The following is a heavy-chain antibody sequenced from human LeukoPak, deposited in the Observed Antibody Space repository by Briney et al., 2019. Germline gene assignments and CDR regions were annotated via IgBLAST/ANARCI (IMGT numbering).Heavy chain of an antibody. CDR3: TLGYYDSSGYPY. J-gene: IGHJ4*02. Sequence: GGSLRLSCAASGFTFSSYEMNWVRQAPGKGREWVSYISSSSSTIYYADSVKGRFTISRDNAKNSLYLQMNSLRAEDTAVYYCTLGYYDSSGYPYWGQGTLVTVSS. CDR2: ISSSSSTI. D-gene: IGHD3-22*01. CDR1: GFTFSSYE. V-gene: IGHV3-48*01.